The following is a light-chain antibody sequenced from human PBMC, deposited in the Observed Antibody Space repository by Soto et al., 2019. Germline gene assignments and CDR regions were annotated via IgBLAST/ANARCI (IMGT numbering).Light chain of an antibody. V-gene: IGKV1-12*01. CDR1: QGISSW. Sequence: DIQMTQSPSSVSASVGDRVTITCRASQGISSWLAWYQQKPGKAPRLLIYAASRLRSEVPTRFSGSGSGTEFALTIINLQPEDCATYYCQQANSFLLTFGGGTKVEVK. CDR3: QQANSFLLT. J-gene: IGKJ4*02. CDR2: AAS.